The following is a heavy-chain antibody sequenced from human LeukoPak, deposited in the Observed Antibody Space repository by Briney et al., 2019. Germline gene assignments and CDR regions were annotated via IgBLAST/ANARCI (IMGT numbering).Heavy chain of an antibody. CDR2: IKRDGSGI. V-gene: IGHV3-7*01. J-gene: IGHJ4*02. Sequence: TGGSLRLSCAASGFTFSSSWMSWVRQAPGKGLEYVANIKRDGSGIYYADSVRGRFTISRDNDKNSLYLQMNSLRVEDTDVYYCASGDFSSGPPGLDHWGQGTLVTVSS. D-gene: IGHD3-3*01. CDR3: ASGDFSSGPPGLDH. CDR1: GFTFSSSW.